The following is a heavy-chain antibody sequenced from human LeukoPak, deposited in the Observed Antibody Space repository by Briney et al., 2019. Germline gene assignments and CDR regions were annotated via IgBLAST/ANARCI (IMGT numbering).Heavy chain of an antibody. CDR2: IYYSGST. V-gene: IGHV4-59*08. CDR1: AGSISSYY. J-gene: IGHJ4*02. D-gene: IGHD1-26*01. CDR3: ARQDCSGTYLFDY. Sequence: SETLSLTCTVAAGSISSYYWRWIRQPPGKGLVWIGYIYYSGSTNYNPSLKSRVTISVDTSKNQFSLKLTSVTATDTAVYYCARQDCSGTYLFDYWGQGTLVTVSS.